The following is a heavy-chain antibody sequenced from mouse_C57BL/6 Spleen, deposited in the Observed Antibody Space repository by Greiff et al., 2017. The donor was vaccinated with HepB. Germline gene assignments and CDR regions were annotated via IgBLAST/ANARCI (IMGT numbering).Heavy chain of an antibody. CDR2: ISNGGGST. Sequence: EVKLMESGGGLVQPGGSLKLSCAASGFTFSDYYMYWVRQTPEKRLEWVAYISNGGGSTYYPDTVKGRFTISRDNAKNTLYLQMSRLKSEDTAMYYCARRYDYDGTLWYFDVWGTGTTVTVSS. D-gene: IGHD2-4*01. J-gene: IGHJ1*03. CDR1: GFTFSDYY. V-gene: IGHV5-12*01. CDR3: ARRYDYDGTLWYFDV.